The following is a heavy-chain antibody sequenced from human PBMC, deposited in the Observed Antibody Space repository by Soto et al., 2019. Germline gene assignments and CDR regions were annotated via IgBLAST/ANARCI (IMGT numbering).Heavy chain of an antibody. CDR3: EKDIGLVIAARPYSFAY. D-gene: IGHD6-6*01. Sequence: EVQLVESGEGLVQPGRSLRLSCAASGFTFDDYAMHWVRQAPGKGLEWVSGISWNSGSIGYADSVKGRFTISRDNAKNSLYMKINSLRAEDTALYYCEKDIGLVIAARPYSFAYGGKGTLVSVPS. CDR2: ISWNSGSI. CDR1: GFTFDDYA. J-gene: IGHJ4*02. V-gene: IGHV3-9*01.